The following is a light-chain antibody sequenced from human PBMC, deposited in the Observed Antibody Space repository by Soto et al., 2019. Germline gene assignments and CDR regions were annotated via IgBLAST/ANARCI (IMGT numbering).Light chain of an antibody. J-gene: IGKJ5*01. V-gene: IGKV3-11*01. Sequence: EIVLTQSPATLSLSPGERATLSCRARQSVSSYLAWYQQRPGQAPRLLIHHASSRATGIPARFSGSGSGTDFTLTISILKPEDFAVYYCQQRTNWPSSTFGQGTRLEIK. CDR3: QQRTNWPSST. CDR1: QSVSSY. CDR2: HAS.